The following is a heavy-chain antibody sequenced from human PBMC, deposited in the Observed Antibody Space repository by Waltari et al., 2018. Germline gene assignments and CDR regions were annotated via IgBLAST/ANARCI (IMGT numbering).Heavy chain of an antibody. CDR2: IYHSGSP. CDR3: ARHPNKSPGWFDP. V-gene: IGHV4-38-2*01. J-gene: IGHJ5*02. D-gene: IGHD3-10*01. CDR1: GYSISSGYY. Sequence: QVQLQESGPGLVKPSETLSLTCAVSGYSISSGYYWGWIRQPPGKGLEWIGSIYHSGSPSYNPSLKSRVTISVDTSKNQFALKLSSVTAADTAVYYCARHPNKSPGWFDPWGQGTLVTVSS.